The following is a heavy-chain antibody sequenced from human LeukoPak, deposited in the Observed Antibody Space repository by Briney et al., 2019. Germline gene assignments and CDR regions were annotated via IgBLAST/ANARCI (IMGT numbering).Heavy chain of an antibody. V-gene: IGHV3-30*02. CDR3: AKWRERYFAGDY. CDR2: IRYDGSNK. Sequence: GGSLRLSCAASGFTFSSYGMHWLRQAPGKGLEWVAFIRYDGSNKYYADSVKGQFTISRDNSNNKMYLQMNSLRAEDTAVYYCAKWRERYFAGDYWGQGTLVTVSS. CDR1: GFTFSSYG. D-gene: IGHD3-9*01. J-gene: IGHJ4*02.